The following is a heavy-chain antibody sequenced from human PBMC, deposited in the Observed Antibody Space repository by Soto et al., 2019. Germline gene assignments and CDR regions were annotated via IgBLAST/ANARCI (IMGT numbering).Heavy chain of an antibody. V-gene: IGHV3-21*06. Sequence: EVQLVESGGGLVKPGGSLRLSGAASGFTFTRYSMNWVRKPPGKGFEWVSSISSTTNYIYYGDSMKGRFTISRDNAKNSLYLEMNSLRAEDTAVYYCARESEDLTSNFDYWGQGTLVTVSS. CDR3: ARESEDLTSNFDY. CDR2: ISSTTNYI. J-gene: IGHJ4*02. CDR1: GFTFTRYS.